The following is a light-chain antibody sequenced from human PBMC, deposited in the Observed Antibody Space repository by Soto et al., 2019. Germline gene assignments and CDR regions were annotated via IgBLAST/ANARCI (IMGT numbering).Light chain of an antibody. CDR2: SNN. Sequence: QSVLTQPPSASGTPGQRVTISCSGSSSNIGSNTVNWYQQLPGTAPTLLIYSNNQRPSGVPDRFSGSKSGTSASLAVNGLQSGDEADYYCAAWDDGLNGPLFGGGTKLTVL. J-gene: IGLJ3*02. V-gene: IGLV1-44*01. CDR1: SSNIGSNT. CDR3: AAWDDGLNGPL.